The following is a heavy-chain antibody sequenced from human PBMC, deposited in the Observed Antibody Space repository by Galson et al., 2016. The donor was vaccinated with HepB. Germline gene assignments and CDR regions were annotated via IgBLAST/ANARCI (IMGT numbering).Heavy chain of an antibody. CDR3: ARVKWLRSPFDM. CDR2: INPSGGST. Sequence: SVKVSCKASGYSFTGYYMHWVRQAPGQGLEWMGMINPSGGSTTYTQKFLGRVTMTRDMSTGTVYMELRSLRSEDTAVYYCARVKWLRSPFDMWGQGTMVTVSS. D-gene: IGHD5-12*01. J-gene: IGHJ3*02. V-gene: IGHV1-46*03. CDR1: GYSFTGYY.